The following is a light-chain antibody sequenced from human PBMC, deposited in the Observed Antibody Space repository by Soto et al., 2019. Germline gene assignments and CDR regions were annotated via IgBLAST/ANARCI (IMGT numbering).Light chain of an antibody. V-gene: IGLV2-14*01. CDR1: SGDVGGYKF. Sequence: QSVLTQPASVSGSPGQSITIYCTGTSGDVGGYKFVSWYQQHPGKAPKLMIYEVSNRPSGVSSRFSGSKSGNTASLTISGLQAEYEADYFCGSYAVSTPLVIFGGGTKVTVL. CDR3: GSYAVSTPLVI. J-gene: IGLJ2*01. CDR2: EVS.